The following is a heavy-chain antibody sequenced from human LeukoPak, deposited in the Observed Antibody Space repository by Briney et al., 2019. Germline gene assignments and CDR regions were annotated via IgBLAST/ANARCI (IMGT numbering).Heavy chain of an antibody. CDR1: GFTFSPYW. D-gene: IGHD1-26*01. V-gene: IGHV3-74*01. CDR2: MNSDGSLT. J-gene: IGHJ3*02. CDR3: ARDRGSPDAFDI. Sequence: GGSLRLSCAASGFTFSPYWMHWVRQAPGKGLVWVSHMNSDGSLTHYADSVKGRFTISRDNAKNTLYLQMDSLRAEDTAVYYCARDRGSPDAFDIWGQGTMVTVSS.